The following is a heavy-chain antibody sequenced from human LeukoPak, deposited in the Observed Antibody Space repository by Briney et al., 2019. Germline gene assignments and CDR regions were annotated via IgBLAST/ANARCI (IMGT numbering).Heavy chain of an antibody. J-gene: IGHJ6*02. V-gene: IGHV1-24*01. D-gene: IGHD6-13*01. Sequence: GASVKVSCKVSGHTLTELSMHWVRQAPGKGLEWMGGFDPEDGETIYAQKFQGRVTMTEDTSTDTAYMELSSLRSEDTAVYYCATRGGAAGTRSYYYYGMDVWGQGTTVTVSS. CDR1: GHTLTELS. CDR3: ATRGGAAGTRSYYYYGMDV. CDR2: FDPEDGET.